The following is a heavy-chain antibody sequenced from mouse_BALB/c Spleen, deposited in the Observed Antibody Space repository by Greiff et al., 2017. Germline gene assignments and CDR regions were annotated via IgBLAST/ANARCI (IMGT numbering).Heavy chain of an antibody. V-gene: IGHV3-2*02. Sequence: EVKLVESGPGLVKPSQSLSLTCTITGYSITSDYAWNWIRQFPGNKLEWMGYRSYSGSTSYNPSLKSRISITRDTSKNQFFLQLNSMTTEDTATYYCARRKGPWFAYWGQGTLVTVSA. CDR3: ARRKGPWFAY. CDR1: GYSITSDYA. J-gene: IGHJ3*01. CDR2: RSYSGST.